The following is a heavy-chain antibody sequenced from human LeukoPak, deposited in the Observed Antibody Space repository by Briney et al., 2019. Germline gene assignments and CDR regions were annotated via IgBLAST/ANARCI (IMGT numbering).Heavy chain of an antibody. CDR2: INPSGGST. J-gene: IGHJ4*02. CDR3: ARDFSGGYSYGYDVPLFDY. V-gene: IGHV1-46*01. Sequence: ASVKVSCKASGYTFTSYYMHWVRQAPGQGLEWMGIINPSGGSTSYAQKFQGRVTMTRDMSTSTVYMELSSLRSEDTAVYYCARDFSGGYSYGYDVPLFDYWGQGTLVTVSS. CDR1: GYTFTSYY. D-gene: IGHD5-18*01.